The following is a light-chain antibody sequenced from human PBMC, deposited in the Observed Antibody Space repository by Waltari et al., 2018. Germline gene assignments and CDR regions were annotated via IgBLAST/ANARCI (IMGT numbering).Light chain of an antibody. CDR1: QAINSY. CDR3: QQYSTLPFT. Sequence: DIQMTQSPSSLSASVGDRVPISCRASQAINSYLNWYQQKPGKAPRLLIYYVNRLEGGVPSRFSCSGSGTEFTLIISGLQPDDFATYYCQQYSTLPFTFGPGTTLDLK. V-gene: IGKV1-39*01. CDR2: YVN. J-gene: IGKJ3*01.